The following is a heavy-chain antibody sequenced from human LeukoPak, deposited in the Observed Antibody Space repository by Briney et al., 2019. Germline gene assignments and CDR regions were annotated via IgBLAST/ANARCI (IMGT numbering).Heavy chain of an antibody. V-gene: IGHV1-69*06. Sequence: ASVKVSCKASGGTFSSYAISWVRQAPGQGLEWMGGIIPIFGTANYAQKFQGRVTITADKSTSTAYMELSSLRSEDTAVYYCAIIAPNFIYSCGYSGYYYGMDVWGKGTTVTASS. CDR1: GGTFSSYA. CDR2: IIPIFGTA. D-gene: IGHD5-18*01. J-gene: IGHJ6*04. CDR3: AIIAPNFIYSCGYSGYYYGMDV.